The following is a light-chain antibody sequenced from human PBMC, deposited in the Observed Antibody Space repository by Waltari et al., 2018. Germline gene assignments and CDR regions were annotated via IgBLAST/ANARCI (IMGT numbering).Light chain of an antibody. J-gene: IGLJ1*01. CDR3: SSYTSSSAHYV. CDR2: DVT. CDR1: SSDVGGYNY. Sequence: SSDVGGYNYVSWYQQHPGKAPKLMIYDVTNRPSGVSNRFSSSKSGNTASLTISGLQAEDEADYYCSSYTSSSAHYVFGSATKVTVL. V-gene: IGLV2-14*03.